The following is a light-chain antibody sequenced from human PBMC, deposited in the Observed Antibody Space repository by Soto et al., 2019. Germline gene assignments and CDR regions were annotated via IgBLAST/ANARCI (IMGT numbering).Light chain of an antibody. Sequence: QSVLTQPASVSGSPGQSITISCTGTSSDVGGYNYVAWYQHHPGKAPKVMIYDVSNRPSGVSNRFSDSKSGNTASLTISGLQAEDEADYYCSSYTSTSTLVIFGGGTKLTVL. CDR3: SSYTSTSTLVI. J-gene: IGLJ2*01. V-gene: IGLV2-14*03. CDR2: DVS. CDR1: SSDVGGYNY.